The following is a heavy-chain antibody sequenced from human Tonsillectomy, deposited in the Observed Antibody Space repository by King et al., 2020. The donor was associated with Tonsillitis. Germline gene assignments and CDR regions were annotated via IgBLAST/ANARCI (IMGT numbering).Heavy chain of an antibody. V-gene: IGHV2-5*02. CDR3: AHLDEGLGIAVAGRKGFDFDY. D-gene: IGHD6-19*01. Sequence: LTLQESGPTLVKPPQTLTLTCTFSGFSLSTSGVGVGWIRQPPGKALEWLALIYWDDDKRYSPSLKSRLTITKDTSKNQVVLTMTNMDPVDTATYYCAHLDEGLGIAVAGRKGFDFDYWGQGTLVTVSS. CDR2: IYWDDDK. CDR1: GFSLSTSGVG. J-gene: IGHJ4*02.